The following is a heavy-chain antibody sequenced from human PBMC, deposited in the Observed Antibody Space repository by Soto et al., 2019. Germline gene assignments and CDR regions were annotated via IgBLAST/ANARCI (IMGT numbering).Heavy chain of an antibody. D-gene: IGHD3-3*01. CDR2: INHSGST. CDR3: ARYYDFWSGYLPYYYGMDV. CDR1: CGAFIGYY. V-gene: IGHV4-34*01. J-gene: IGHJ6*02. Sequence: SETLSLTCAFYCGAFIGYYWSWTRQPPGKGLEWIGEINHSGSTNYNPSLKSRVTISVDTSKNQFSLKLSSVTAADTAVYYCARYYDFWSGYLPYYYGMDVWGQGTTVTVSS.